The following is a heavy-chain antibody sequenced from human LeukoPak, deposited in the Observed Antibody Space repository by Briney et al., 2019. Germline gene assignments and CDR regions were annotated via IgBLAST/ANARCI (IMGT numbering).Heavy chain of an antibody. V-gene: IGHV4-30-4*08. Sequence: SQTLPLTCTVSGGSISSGDYYWSWIRQPPGKGLEWIGYIYYSGSTYYNPSLKSRVTISVDTSKNQFSLKLSSVTAADTAVYYCASSEIRYFDWSPGDWFDPWGQGTLVTVSS. J-gene: IGHJ5*02. CDR2: IYYSGST. CDR1: GGSISSGDYY. CDR3: ASSEIRYFDWSPGDWFDP. D-gene: IGHD3-9*01.